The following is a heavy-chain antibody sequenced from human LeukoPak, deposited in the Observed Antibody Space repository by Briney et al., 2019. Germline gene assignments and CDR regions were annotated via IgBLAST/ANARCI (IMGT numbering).Heavy chain of an antibody. CDR2: IKQDGSEK. Sequence: GGSLRLSCAASGFTFSSYWMSWVRQASGKGLEWVANIKQDGSEKYYVDSVKGRFTISRDNAKNSLYLQMNSLRAEDTAVYYCASDTAMDPGDYWGQGTLVTVSS. V-gene: IGHV3-7*03. CDR3: ASDTAMDPGDY. J-gene: IGHJ4*02. CDR1: GFTFSSYW. D-gene: IGHD5-18*01.